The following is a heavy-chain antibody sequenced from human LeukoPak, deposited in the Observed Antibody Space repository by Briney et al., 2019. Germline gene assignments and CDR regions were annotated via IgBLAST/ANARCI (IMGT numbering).Heavy chain of an antibody. J-gene: IGHJ6*02. CDR1: GYTLTELS. CDR2: FDPEDGET. V-gene: IGHV1-24*01. Sequence: ASVKVSCKVSGYTLTELSLHWVRQAPGKGLEWMGRFDPEDGETIYARKFQRRVTMTEDTSTDTAYMELSSLRSEDTAVYFCAVSLTTGGYYGMDVWGQGTTVTVSS. CDR3: AVSLTTGGYYGMDV. D-gene: IGHD1-1*01.